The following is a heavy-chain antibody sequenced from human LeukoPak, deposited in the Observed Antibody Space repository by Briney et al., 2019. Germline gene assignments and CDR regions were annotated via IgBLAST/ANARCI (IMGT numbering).Heavy chain of an antibody. CDR1: GFTFSSSG. V-gene: IGHV3-33*08. CDR2: MWYDGRNQ. CDR3: AREYPYYFDY. J-gene: IGHJ4*02. Sequence: PGGSLRLSCAASGFTFSSSGMHWVRQAPGKGLEWVAVMWYDGRNQNYADSVKGRFTISRDNSKNTLYLQMNNLRVDDTGVYYCAREYPYYFDYWGQGTLVTVSS.